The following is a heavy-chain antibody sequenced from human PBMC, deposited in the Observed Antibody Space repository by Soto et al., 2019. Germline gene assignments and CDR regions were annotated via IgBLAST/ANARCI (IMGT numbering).Heavy chain of an antibody. D-gene: IGHD3-10*01. CDR3: ARDLMVRGVIRTRDYYGMDV. CDR1: GYTFTGYY. J-gene: IGHJ6*02. Sequence: QVPLVQSGAEVKKPGASVKVSCKASGYTFTGYYMHWVRQAPGQGLEWMGWINPNSGGTNYAQKFQGWVTMTRDTSISTAYMELSRLRSDDTAVYYCARDLMVRGVIRTRDYYGMDVWGQGTTVTVSS. CDR2: INPNSGGT. V-gene: IGHV1-2*04.